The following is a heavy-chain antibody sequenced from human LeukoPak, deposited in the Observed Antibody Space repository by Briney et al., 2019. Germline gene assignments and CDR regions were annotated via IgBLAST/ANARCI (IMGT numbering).Heavy chain of an antibody. D-gene: IGHD2-2*01. CDR2: IYYSGST. CDR1: GGSISSSSYY. CDR3: ARRTSSILFDY. V-gene: IGHV4-39*01. J-gene: IGHJ4*02. Sequence: SETLSLTCTVSGGSISSSSYYWGWIRQPPGKGLKWIGSIYYSGSTYYNPSLKSPVTISVDTSKNQFSLKLSSVTASDTAVYYCARRTSSILFDYWGQGTLVTVFS.